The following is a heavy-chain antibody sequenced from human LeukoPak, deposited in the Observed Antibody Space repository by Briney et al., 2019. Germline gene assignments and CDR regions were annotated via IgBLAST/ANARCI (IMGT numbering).Heavy chain of an antibody. V-gene: IGHV4-59*01. CDR1: GDSISSYY. Sequence: SETLSLTRTVPGDSISSYYWSGIRQPPGKRLEWIGCISDSGSTNYNPSLKSRVNISVDTSKSQFSLKLSSVTPADKALYHWPRGRPLECCESWGQGTVVSVSS. CDR3: PRGRPLECCES. J-gene: IGHJ1*01. CDR2: ISDSGST. D-gene: IGHD3-3*01.